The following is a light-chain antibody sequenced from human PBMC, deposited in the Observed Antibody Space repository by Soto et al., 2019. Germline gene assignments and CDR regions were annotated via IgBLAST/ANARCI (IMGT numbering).Light chain of an antibody. CDR3: ATWDGSLPGEV. CDR1: SSDVGGYNY. Sequence: QSALTQPASVSGSPGQSITISCTGTSSDVGGYNYVSWYQHLPVKAPKLVIFEVSNRPSGISNRFSGSKSDNTASLTISGLQAEDEADYYCATWDGSLPGEVFGGGTQLTVL. V-gene: IGLV2-14*01. J-gene: IGLJ2*01. CDR2: EVS.